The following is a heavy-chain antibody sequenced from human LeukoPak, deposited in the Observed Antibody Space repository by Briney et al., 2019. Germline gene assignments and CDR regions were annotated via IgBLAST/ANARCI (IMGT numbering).Heavy chain of an antibody. D-gene: IGHD6-13*01. CDR1: GYSISSGYY. Sequence: PSETLSLTCTVSGYSISSGYYWGWIRQPPGKGLEWIGSIYHSGSTSYNPSLKSRVTISADTSKNQFSLKLSSVTAADTAVYYCARADYSSTWSHDYYYMDVWGKGTTVTVSS. J-gene: IGHJ6*03. CDR3: ARADYSSTWSHDYYYMDV. V-gene: IGHV4-38-2*02. CDR2: IYHSGST.